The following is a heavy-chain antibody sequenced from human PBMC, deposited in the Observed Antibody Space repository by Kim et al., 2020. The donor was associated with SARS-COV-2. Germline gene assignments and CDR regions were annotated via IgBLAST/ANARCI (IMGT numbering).Heavy chain of an antibody. V-gene: IGHV3-23*01. CDR1: GFTFSSYA. J-gene: IGHJ4*02. D-gene: IGHD1-26*01. CDR3: AKDLYLVGARGGGWVDY. Sequence: GGSLRLSCAASGFTFSSYAMSWVRQAPGKGLEWVSAISGSGGSTYYADSVKGRFTISRDNSKNTLYLQMNSLRAEDTAVYYCAKDLYLVGARGGGWVDYWGQGTLVTVSS. CDR2: ISGSGGST.